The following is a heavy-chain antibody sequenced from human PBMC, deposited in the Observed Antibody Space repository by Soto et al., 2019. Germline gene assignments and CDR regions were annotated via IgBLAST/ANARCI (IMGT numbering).Heavy chain of an antibody. CDR2: IDSDGSST. CDR1: GFTFSSYW. Sequence: GSLRLSCAASGFTFSSYWMHWVRQAPGKGLVWVSRIDSDGSSTSYADSVKGRFTISRDDAKNTLYLQMNSLRAEDTAVYYCARDQGASTVTTIYYYYYMDVWGKGTTVTVSS. CDR3: ARDQGASTVTTIYYYYYMDV. J-gene: IGHJ6*03. D-gene: IGHD4-4*01. V-gene: IGHV3-74*01.